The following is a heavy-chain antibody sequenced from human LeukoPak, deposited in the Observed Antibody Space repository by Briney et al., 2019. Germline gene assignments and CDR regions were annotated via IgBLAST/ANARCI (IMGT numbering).Heavy chain of an antibody. CDR2: IYHSGGT. D-gene: IGHD4-17*01. Sequence: PSETLSLTCTVSGYSIRSGYYWGWIRQPPGKGLEWIGSIYHSGGTYYNPSLKSRVTISVDTSKNQFSLKLSSVTAADTAVYYCARGTHDYGDWGQGTLVTVSS. J-gene: IGHJ4*02. V-gene: IGHV4-38-2*02. CDR3: ARGTHDYGD. CDR1: GYSIRSGYY.